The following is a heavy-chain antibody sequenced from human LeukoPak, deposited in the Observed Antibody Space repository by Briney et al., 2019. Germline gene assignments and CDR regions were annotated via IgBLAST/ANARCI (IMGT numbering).Heavy chain of an antibody. CDR3: AKSYGDYYYYYGMDV. D-gene: IGHD4-17*01. J-gene: IGHJ6*02. Sequence: SETLSLTCTVSGGSISGYYWSWIRQPPGKGLEWIGSINYSGSTNYNPSLRGRLTISVDTSKSQFSLRLTSVTAADTAVYYCAKSYGDYYYYYGMDVWGPGTTVTVSS. CDR1: GGSISGYY. V-gene: IGHV4-59*08. CDR2: INYSGST.